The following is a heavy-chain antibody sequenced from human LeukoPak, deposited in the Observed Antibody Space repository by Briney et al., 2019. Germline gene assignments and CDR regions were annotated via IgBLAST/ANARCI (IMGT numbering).Heavy chain of an antibody. V-gene: IGHV4-59*01. CDR1: GGSISSYY. CDR3: ARGLWGVTHFDY. D-gene: IGHD2-21*01. J-gene: IGHJ4*02. Sequence: SETLSLTCTVSGGSISSYYWSWIRQPPGKGLEWIGYIYYIGGTNYNPSLKRRVTISVDTSKNQFSLKLSSLTAADTAVYYCARGLWGVTHFDYWGQGTLVTVSS. CDR2: IYYIGGT.